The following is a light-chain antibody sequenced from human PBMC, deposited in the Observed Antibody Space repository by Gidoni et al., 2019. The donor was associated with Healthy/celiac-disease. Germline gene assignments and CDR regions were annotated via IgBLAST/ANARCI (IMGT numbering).Light chain of an antibody. Sequence: DIQMTQSPSSLSASVGDRVTITCQASQDISNYLNWYQQKPGKAPKLLIYDASNLKTGVPSRFSGSGSGTDFTFTISSLQPEDIATYYCQQYDNLFTFGPGIKLDIK. CDR2: DAS. V-gene: IGKV1-33*01. CDR1: QDISNY. J-gene: IGKJ3*01. CDR3: QQYDNLFT.